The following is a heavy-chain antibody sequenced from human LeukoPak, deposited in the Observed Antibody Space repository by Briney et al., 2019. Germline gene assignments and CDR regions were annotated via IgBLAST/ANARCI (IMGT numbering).Heavy chain of an antibody. Sequence: GGSLRLSCAASGFTFSSYGMHWVRQAPGKGLEWVAVISYDGSNKYYADSVKGRFTISRDNSKNTLYLQMNSLRAEDTAVYYCAKEKTGYSSGWVTGGLDYWGQGTLVTVSS. CDR3: AKEKTGYSSGWVTGGLDY. J-gene: IGHJ4*02. CDR2: ISYDGSNK. V-gene: IGHV3-30*18. CDR1: GFTFSSYG. D-gene: IGHD6-19*01.